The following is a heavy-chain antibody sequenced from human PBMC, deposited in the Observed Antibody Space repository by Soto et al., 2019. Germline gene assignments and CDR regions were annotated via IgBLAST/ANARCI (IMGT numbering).Heavy chain of an antibody. CDR1: GFTFSSYA. CDR3: ARDKSGSYYGNWFDP. CDR2: ISYDGSNK. J-gene: IGHJ5*02. Sequence: GGSLRLSSAASGFTFSSYAMHWVRQAPGKGLEWVAVISYDGSNKYYADSVKGRFTISRDNSKNTLYLQMNSLRAEDTAVYYCARDKSGSYYGNWFDPWGQGTLVTVSS. D-gene: IGHD1-26*01. V-gene: IGHV3-30-3*01.